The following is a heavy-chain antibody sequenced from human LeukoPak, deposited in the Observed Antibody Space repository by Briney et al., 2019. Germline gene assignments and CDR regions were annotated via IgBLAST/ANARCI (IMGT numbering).Heavy chain of an antibody. Sequence: SETLSLTCTVSGGSISSGGYYWSWIRQHPGKGLEWIGYIYYSGSTYYNPSLKSRVTISVDTSKNQFPLKLSSVTAADTAVYYCARDTGRWFDPWGQGTLVTVSS. J-gene: IGHJ5*02. CDR2: IYYSGST. CDR3: ARDTGRWFDP. CDR1: GGSISSGGYY. D-gene: IGHD3-10*01. V-gene: IGHV4-31*03.